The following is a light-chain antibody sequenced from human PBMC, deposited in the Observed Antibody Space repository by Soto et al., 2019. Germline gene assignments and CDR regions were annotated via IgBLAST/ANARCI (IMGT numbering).Light chain of an antibody. J-gene: IGLJ2*01. CDR1: SSNIGSNT. CDR2: SDS. Sequence: QSLLTQPPSASGTPGQRVTISCSGSSSNIGSNTVNWYQHLPGTAPKLLIHSDSQRPSGVPERFSGAKSGTSASLAISGLQSEDEGDYFCAAWDDSLNGFVIFGGGTKLTVL. CDR3: AAWDDSLNGFVI. V-gene: IGLV1-44*01.